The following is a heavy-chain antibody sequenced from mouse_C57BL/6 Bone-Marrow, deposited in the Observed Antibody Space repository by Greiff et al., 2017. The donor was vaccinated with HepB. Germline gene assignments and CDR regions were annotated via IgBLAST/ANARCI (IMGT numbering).Heavy chain of an antibody. D-gene: IGHD1-1*01. J-gene: IGHJ1*03. V-gene: IGHV2-2*01. CDR1: GFSLTSYG. Sequence: VQLQESGPGLVQPSQSLSITCTVSGFSLTSYGVHWVRQSPGKGLEWLGVIWSGGSTDYNAAFISRLSISKDNSKSQVFFKMNSMQADDTAIYYCARSYGSSCLYWYFDVWGTGTTVTVSS. CDR2: IWSGGST. CDR3: ARSYGSSCLYWYFDV.